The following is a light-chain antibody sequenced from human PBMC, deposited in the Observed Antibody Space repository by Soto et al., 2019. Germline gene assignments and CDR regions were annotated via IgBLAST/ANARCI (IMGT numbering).Light chain of an antibody. V-gene: IGKV3-20*01. CDR1: QSVGSTS. Sequence: PGERATLSCMASQSVGSTSLAWYQQKPGLPPRLLIYGASSRATGIPDRFSGSGSGADFTLTITRLQPEDFAVYYCQQYGTSPWTFGQGTKVDIK. CDR3: QQYGTSPWT. J-gene: IGKJ1*01. CDR2: GAS.